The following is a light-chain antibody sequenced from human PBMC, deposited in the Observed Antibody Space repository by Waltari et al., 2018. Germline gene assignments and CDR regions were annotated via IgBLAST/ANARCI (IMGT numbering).Light chain of an antibody. Sequence: EIVMTQSPATLSVSPGERATLSCRASQSVSSKLAWYQHKPGQGPRLLIYAASTRATGIPARFSGSVSGTEFTLTISSLQSEDFAVYYCQQYDDWPLPFGGGTKVESK. J-gene: IGKJ4*01. CDR2: AAS. CDR3: QQYDDWPLP. CDR1: QSVSSK. V-gene: IGKV3-15*01.